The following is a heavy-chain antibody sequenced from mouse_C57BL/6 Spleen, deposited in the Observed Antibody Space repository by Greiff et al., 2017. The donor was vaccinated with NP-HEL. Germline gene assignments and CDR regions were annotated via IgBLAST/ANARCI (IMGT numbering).Heavy chain of an antibody. V-gene: IGHV5-6*01. Sequence: EVKLMESGGDLVKPGGSLKLSCAASGFPFSSYGMSWVRQTPDKRLEWVATISSGGSYTYYPDSVKGRFTISRDNAKNTLYLQLISLKSEDTCMYYCARENYSNYDWLAYWGQGTLVTVSA. CDR1: GFPFSSYG. J-gene: IGHJ3*01. CDR3: ARENYSNYDWLAY. D-gene: IGHD2-5*01. CDR2: ISSGGSYT.